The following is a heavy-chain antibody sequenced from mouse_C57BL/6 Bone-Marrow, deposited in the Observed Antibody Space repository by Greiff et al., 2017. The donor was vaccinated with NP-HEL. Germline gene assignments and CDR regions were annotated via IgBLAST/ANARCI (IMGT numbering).Heavy chain of an antibody. CDR3: ARPPPAYLYYAMDY. Sequence: EVNLVESGPELVKPGASVKISCKASGYSFTGYYMHWVKQSSEKSLEWIGEINPSTGGTSYNQKFKGKATLTVDKSSSTAYMQLKSLTSEDSAVYYCARPPPAYLYYAMDYWGQGTSVTVSS. CDR2: INPSTGGT. CDR1: GYSFTGYY. V-gene: IGHV1-43*01. D-gene: IGHD5-5*01. J-gene: IGHJ4*01.